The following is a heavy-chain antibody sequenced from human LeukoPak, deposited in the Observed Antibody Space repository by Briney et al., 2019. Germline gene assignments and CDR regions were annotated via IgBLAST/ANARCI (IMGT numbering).Heavy chain of an antibody. J-gene: IGHJ4*02. Sequence: PGGSLRLSCAASGFKFSDAWMTWVRQAPGKGLEWVGRIKLTGEGWTTDFAALVRDRFIISRDDSTNTLYLQMNSLKTENTAVYFCAWDGSGYYTRHYWGQGTLVTVSS. CDR1: GFKFSDAW. D-gene: IGHD3-22*01. V-gene: IGHV3-15*01. CDR2: IKLTGEGWTT. CDR3: AWDGSGYYTRHY.